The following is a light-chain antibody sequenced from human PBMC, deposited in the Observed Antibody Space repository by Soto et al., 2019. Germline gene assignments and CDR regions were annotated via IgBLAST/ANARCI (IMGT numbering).Light chain of an antibody. CDR1: ESISRW. J-gene: IGKJ1*01. Sequence: DIQLTQSHSTLSASVGDRVTITCRARESISRWFAWYPQKPGKAPKRLIYGSSSLQSGVPSRFSGSGSGTEFILTISSLQPEDSATYYCLQHHSFPRTFGQGTKVDI. V-gene: IGKV1-5*01. CDR2: GSS. CDR3: LQHHSFPRT.